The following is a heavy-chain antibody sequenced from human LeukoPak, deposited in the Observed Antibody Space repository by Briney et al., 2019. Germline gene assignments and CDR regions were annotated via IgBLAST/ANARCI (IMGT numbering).Heavy chain of an antibody. D-gene: IGHD2-15*01. V-gene: IGHV1-8*01. CDR3: ARASRMKNCSGGSCYRDRAYYFDY. Sequence: ASVKVSCKASGYTFTSYDINWVRQATGLGLEWMGWMNPNSGNTGYAQKFQGRVTMTRNTSISTAYMELSSLRSEDTAVYYCARASRMKNCSGGSCYRDRAYYFDYWGQGTLVTVSS. J-gene: IGHJ4*02. CDR1: GYTFTSYD. CDR2: MNPNSGNT.